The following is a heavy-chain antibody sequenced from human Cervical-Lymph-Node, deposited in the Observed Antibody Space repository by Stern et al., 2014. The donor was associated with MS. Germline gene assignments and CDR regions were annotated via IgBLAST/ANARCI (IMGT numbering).Heavy chain of an antibody. CDR1: GGTFSRYG. CDR3: ARGPYNRDFFEY. J-gene: IGHJ4*02. D-gene: IGHD1-1*01. V-gene: IGHV1-69*01. Sequence: QMQLVQSGAEVRKPGSSVKVSCKASGGTFSRYGISWVRKAPGQGLEWMGGIIPVVGAADYAEQFQGRVTITADGSTSTAYMELSSLTSADTAVYYCARGPYNRDFFEYWGQGTLVTVSS. CDR2: IIPVVGAA.